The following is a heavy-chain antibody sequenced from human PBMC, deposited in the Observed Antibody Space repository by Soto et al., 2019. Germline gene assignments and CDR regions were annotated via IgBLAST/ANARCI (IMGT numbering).Heavy chain of an antibody. CDR2: IYYSGRT. V-gene: IGHV4-59*01. CDR1: GGSLSNYY. Sequence: QVQLQESGPGLVKPSETLSLTCTVSGGSLSNYYWSWIRQPPGKGLEWIGYIYYSGRTNYNPSLKSRLTMSVDTSKNQVSLKLNSVTAADTAVYYCARNDYGGNPFYANWGQGTLVSVSS. D-gene: IGHD4-17*01. J-gene: IGHJ4*02. CDR3: ARNDYGGNPFYAN.